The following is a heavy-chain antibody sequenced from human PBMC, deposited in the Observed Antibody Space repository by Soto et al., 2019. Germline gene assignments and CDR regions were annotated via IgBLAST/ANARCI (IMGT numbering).Heavy chain of an antibody. J-gene: IGHJ4*02. CDR3: ARRYGGNFDY. CDR2: IYYSGST. D-gene: IGHD2-15*01. V-gene: IGHV4-59*01. Sequence: QVQLQESGPGLVKPSETLSLTCTVSGGSISSYYWSWIRQPPGKGLEWIGYIYYSGSTNYNPSLXSXVXIXXDTSKNQFSRKLSSVTAADTAVYYCARRYGGNFDYWGQGTLVTVSS. CDR1: GGSISSYY.